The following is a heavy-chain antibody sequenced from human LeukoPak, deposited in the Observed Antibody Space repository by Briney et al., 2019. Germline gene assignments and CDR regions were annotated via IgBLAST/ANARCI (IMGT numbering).Heavy chain of an antibody. J-gene: IGHJ4*02. V-gene: IGHV1-3*01. D-gene: IGHD2-15*01. CDR1: GYTFTSYA. Sequence: ASVKVSCKASGYTFTSYAMHWVRQAPGQRLEWMGWTNAGNGNTKYSQKFQGRVTITRDTSASTAYMELSSLRSEDTAVYYCARELGYCSGGSCYSGFGYWGQGTLVTVSS. CDR3: ARELGYCSGGSCYSGFGY. CDR2: TNAGNGNT.